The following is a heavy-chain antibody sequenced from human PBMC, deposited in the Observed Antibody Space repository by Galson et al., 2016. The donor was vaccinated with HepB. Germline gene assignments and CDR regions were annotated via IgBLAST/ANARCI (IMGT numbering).Heavy chain of an antibody. Sequence: CAISGDSVSSIDAAWNWIRQSPSRGLEWLGRTYFRSKWYFDYAVSVKSRVTINPDTSENQLSLHLNSMTPDDTAVYYCARDRASWDGQHTGSFDSWGQGILVIVSS. CDR2: TYFRSKWYF. J-gene: IGHJ4*02. CDR3: ARDRASWDGQHTGSFDS. CDR1: GDSVSSIDAA. V-gene: IGHV6-1*01. D-gene: IGHD5-24*01.